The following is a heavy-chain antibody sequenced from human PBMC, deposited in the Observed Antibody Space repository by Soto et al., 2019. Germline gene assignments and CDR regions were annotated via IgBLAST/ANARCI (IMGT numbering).Heavy chain of an antibody. CDR3: ARYIRGPTVYYFDF. V-gene: IGHV3-23*01. CDR1: GFTFSSYA. Sequence: QPGGSLRLSCAASGFTFSSYAMTWVRQAPGKGLEWVSIVSYNGGDTYYADSVKGRFTISRDNSKDTVDLQMNGLRAEDTAVYYCARYIRGPTVYYFDFWGPGVLVTVS. D-gene: IGHD1-1*01. CDR2: VSYNGGDT. J-gene: IGHJ4*02.